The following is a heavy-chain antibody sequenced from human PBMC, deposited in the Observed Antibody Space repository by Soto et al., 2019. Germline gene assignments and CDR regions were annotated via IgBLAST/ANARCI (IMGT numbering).Heavy chain of an antibody. V-gene: IGHV3-13*01. CDR2: IGSGGDT. CDR1: GFTFSNYD. D-gene: IGHD5-18*01. Sequence: EVRLLESGGGLVQPGGSLRLSCVASGFTFSNYDMHGARQGAGEGLEWVAAIGSGGDTYYPDSVKGRFTISRENGNNSFYLQMNNLRAEDTALYYCARGRRSYGHDSWGQGTLVTVSS. CDR3: ARGRRSYGHDS. J-gene: IGHJ4*02.